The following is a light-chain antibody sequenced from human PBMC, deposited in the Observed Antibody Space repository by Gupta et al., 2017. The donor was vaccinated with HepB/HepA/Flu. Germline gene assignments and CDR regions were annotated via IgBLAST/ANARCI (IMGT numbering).Light chain of an antibody. J-gene: IGLJ1*01. CDR1: SSNIGSR. CDR2: TNN. CDR3: AAWDDSLNAYV. V-gene: IGLV1-44*01. Sequence: QSVLIQPPSASGTPGQRVIISCSGSSSNIGSRVNWYQQRPGTAPKLLINTNNQRPSGVPDRISGSKSGTSASLAISGLQAEDEADYYCAAWDDSLNAYVFGTGTKVTVL.